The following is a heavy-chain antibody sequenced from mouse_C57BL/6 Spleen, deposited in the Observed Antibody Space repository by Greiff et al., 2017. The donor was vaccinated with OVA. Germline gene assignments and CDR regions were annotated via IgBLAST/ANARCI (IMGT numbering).Heavy chain of an antibody. CDR3: AREKDGYPDY. CDR1: GFTFSSYA. D-gene: IGHD2-3*01. CDR2: ISDGGSYT. Sequence: EVKVVESGGGLVKPGGSLKLSCAASGFTFSSYAMSWVRQTPEKRLEWVATISDGGSYTYYPDNVKGRFTISRDNAKNNLYLQMSHLKSEDTAMYYCAREKDGYPDYWGQGTTLTVSS. J-gene: IGHJ2*01. V-gene: IGHV5-4*01.